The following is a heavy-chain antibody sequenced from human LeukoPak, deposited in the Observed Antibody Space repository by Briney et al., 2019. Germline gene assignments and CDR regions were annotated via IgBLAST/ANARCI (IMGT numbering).Heavy chain of an antibody. D-gene: IGHD3-10*01. J-gene: IGHJ4*02. CDR2: INADDGDT. CDR3: ARDADGSGTLLDY. V-gene: IGHV1-18*01. CDR1: GYSFTKFG. Sequence: ASVKVSCKASGYSFTKFGISWVRQAPGQGLEWMGWINADDGDTRYAQNFQGRVTVTTDTSTTTAYMDLRSLRSDDTAVYYCARDADGSGTLLDYWSQGTLVTVSS.